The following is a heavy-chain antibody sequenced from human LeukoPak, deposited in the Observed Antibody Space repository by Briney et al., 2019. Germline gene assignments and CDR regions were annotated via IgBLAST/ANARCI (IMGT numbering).Heavy chain of an antibody. D-gene: IGHD3-16*01. CDR1: GFTFSSYG. CDR2: ISYDGSNK. J-gene: IGHJ3*02. Sequence: SGGSLRLSCAASGFTFSSYGMHWVRQAPGKGLEWVAVISYDGSNKYYADSVKGRFTISRDNSKNTLYLQMNSLRAEDTAVYYCAKDFFPTGGNAFDIWGQGTMVTVSS. V-gene: IGHV3-30*18. CDR3: AKDFFPTGGNAFDI.